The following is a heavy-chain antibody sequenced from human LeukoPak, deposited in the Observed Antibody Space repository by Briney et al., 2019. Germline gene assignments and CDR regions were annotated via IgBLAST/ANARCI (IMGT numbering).Heavy chain of an antibody. D-gene: IGHD6-13*01. CDR3: ARGLIAAAGTYLDY. V-gene: IGHV3-21*01. CDR1: GFTFSSYS. J-gene: IGHJ4*02. Sequence: KPGGSLRLSCAASGFTFSSYSMNWVRQAPGKGLEWVSSISSSSSYIYYADSVKGRFTISRDNAKNSLYLQMNSLRAEDTAVYYCARGLIAAAGTYLDYWDQGTLVTVSS. CDR2: ISSSSSYI.